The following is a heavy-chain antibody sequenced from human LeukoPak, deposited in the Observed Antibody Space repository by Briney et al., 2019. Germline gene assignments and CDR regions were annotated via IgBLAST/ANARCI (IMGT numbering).Heavy chain of an antibody. CDR1: GYIFTSHW. J-gene: IGHJ3*02. CDR3: AAPGATGKSKGAFDI. V-gene: IGHV5-51*01. D-gene: IGHD1-1*01. CDR2: IYPGDSET. Sequence: GESLKISCKGSGYIFTSHWIAWVRQMPGKGLEWMGIIYPGDSETRYSPSFQGQATISADKSISTAYLQWGSLKASDTAMYYCAAPGATGKSKGAFDIWGQGTTVTVSS.